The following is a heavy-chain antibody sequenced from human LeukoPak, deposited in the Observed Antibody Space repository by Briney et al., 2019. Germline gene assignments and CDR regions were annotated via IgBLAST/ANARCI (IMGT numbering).Heavy chain of an antibody. D-gene: IGHD2-2*01. J-gene: IGHJ4*02. CDR1: GYTFTHYY. V-gene: IGHV1-2*02. CDR2: INPNSGGT. Sequence: ASVTVSCQASGYTFTHYYMHWVRQAPGRGLEWMGWINPNSGGTNYAQKFQGRVTMTRDTSINTAYMELNRLRSDDAAVYYCASARIVVVPAAMGYWGQGTLVTVSS. CDR3: ASARIVVVPAAMGY.